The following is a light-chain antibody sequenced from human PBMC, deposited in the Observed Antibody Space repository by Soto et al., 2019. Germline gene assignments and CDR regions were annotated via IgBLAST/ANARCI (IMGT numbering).Light chain of an antibody. CDR3: AAWDNSLSGVV. Sequence: QSVLTQPPSVSGAPGQRVTISCTGSSSNIGAGYDVHWYQQRPGTAPKLLIFGNINRPSGVPDRFSGSKSDTSASLVISGLRSEDEADYYCAAWDNSLSGVVFGGGTKLTVL. J-gene: IGLJ2*01. CDR1: SSNIGAGYD. V-gene: IGLV1-40*01. CDR2: GNI.